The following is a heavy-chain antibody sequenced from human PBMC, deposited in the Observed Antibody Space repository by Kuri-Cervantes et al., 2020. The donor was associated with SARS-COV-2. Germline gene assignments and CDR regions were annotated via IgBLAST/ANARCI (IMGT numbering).Heavy chain of an antibody. D-gene: IGHD3-10*01. V-gene: IGHV3-33*08. CDR2: IWYDGSNK. CDR1: GFTFSSYG. J-gene: IGHJ4*02. Sequence: GESLKISCAASGFTFSSYGMHWVRQAPGKGLEWVAVIWYDGSNKYYADAVKGRFTISRDNSKDTLYLQMNSLRAEDTAVYYCARVGGTMVRGVSYYFDYWGQGTLVTVSS. CDR3: ARVGGTMVRGVSYYFDY.